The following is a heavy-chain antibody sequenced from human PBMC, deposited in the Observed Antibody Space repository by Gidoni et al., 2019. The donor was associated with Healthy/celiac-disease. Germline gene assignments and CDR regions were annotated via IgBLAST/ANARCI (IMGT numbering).Heavy chain of an antibody. V-gene: IGHV3-9*01. CDR1: GFTFDDYA. J-gene: IGHJ4*02. CDR2: ISWNSGSI. Sequence: EVQLVESGGGLVQPGRSLRLSCAASGFTFDDYAMHWVRQAPGKGLEWVSGISWNSGSIGYADSVKGRFTISRDNAKNSLYLQMNSLRAEDTALYYCAKGGGSYYTYFDYWGQGTLVTVSS. D-gene: IGHD1-26*01. CDR3: AKGGGSYYTYFDY.